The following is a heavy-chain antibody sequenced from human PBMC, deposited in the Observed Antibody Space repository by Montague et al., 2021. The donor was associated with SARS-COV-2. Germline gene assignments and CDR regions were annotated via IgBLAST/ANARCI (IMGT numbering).Heavy chain of an antibody. CDR2: IXXXYYN. J-gene: IGHJ5*02. Sequence: VKPTQTLTRTCTLSGFSLSTSEVGVGWIRQPPGKAPEFLALIXXXYYNRYKPSLKSRLTITKVTSNNQVVLTMPNVDPVDTATYYCAHFGILRYFDPWGQGTLVTVSS. D-gene: IGHD3-9*01. CDR3: AHFGILRYFDP. CDR1: GFSLSTSEVG. V-gene: IGHV2-5*02.